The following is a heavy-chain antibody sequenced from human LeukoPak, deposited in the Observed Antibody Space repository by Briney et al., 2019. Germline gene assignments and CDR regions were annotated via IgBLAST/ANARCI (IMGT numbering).Heavy chain of an antibody. CDR2: IYPGDSET. D-gene: IGHD5-24*01. V-gene: IGHV5-51*01. CDR1: GYSFTTYW. CDR3: TRSPRDSYHAYLDI. Sequence: GESLKISCNGSGYSFTTYWIAWVRQMPGEGLEWMGIIYPGDSETRYSPSFQGQVTISADKSITTAYLQWGSLKASDTAMYYCTRSPRDSYHAYLDIWGQGTMVTVFS. J-gene: IGHJ3*02.